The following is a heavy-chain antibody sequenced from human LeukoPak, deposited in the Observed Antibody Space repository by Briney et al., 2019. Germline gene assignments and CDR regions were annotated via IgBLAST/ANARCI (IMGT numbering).Heavy chain of an antibody. CDR3: ARGYSTSWSNWFDP. J-gene: IGHJ5*02. D-gene: IGHD6-13*01. Sequence: GGSLRLSCAASGFTFSDYAMHWVRQAPGQGLEWVAVISYDGSNKYYGDSVKGRFTISRDNSKNTLSLQMNSLRAEDTAVYFCARGYSTSWSNWFDPWGQGILVTVSS. CDR1: GFTFSDYA. CDR2: ISYDGSNK. V-gene: IGHV3-30*04.